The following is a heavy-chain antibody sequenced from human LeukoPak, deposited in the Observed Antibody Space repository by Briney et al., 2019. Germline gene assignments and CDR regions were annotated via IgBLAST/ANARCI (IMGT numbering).Heavy chain of an antibody. CDR2: INLTSGAA. CDR3: AREGRHCGGDCYSFDY. D-gene: IGHD2-21*02. Sequence: GASVKVSCKASGYTFSDSYMHWVRQAPGQGLGYLAWINLTSGAAKYAQKFQGRVSMTRDTSISTAYMDLGSLRSDDTAVYYCAREGRHCGGDCYSFDYWGQGTLVTVSS. CDR1: GYTFSDSY. V-gene: IGHV1-2*02. J-gene: IGHJ4*02.